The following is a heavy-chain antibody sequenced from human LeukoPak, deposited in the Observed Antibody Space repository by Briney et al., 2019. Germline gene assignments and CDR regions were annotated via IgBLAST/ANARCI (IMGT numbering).Heavy chain of an antibody. CDR3: ARAADYYASGIFY. Sequence: GGSLRLSCAASGFTFSDYYMSWIRQAPGKGLEWVSYITSSSSYYADSVKGRFTISRDNAKNSLYPQMNSLRAEETAVYFCARAADYYASGIFYWGQGTLVTVSS. CDR1: GFTFSDYY. CDR2: ITSSSS. D-gene: IGHD3-10*01. J-gene: IGHJ4*02. V-gene: IGHV3-11*06.